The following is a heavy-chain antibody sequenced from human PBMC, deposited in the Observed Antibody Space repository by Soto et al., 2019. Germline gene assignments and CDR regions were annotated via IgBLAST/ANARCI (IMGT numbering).Heavy chain of an antibody. Sequence: PGGSLRLSCAASGFRCDDYDMHWVRQAPGNGLEWLSGISWSSGSIGYAASVKGRFTRSRDNDGNSLILQMNGLRSDDTALSYCARTTVTTGFYYGMDLWGRGTMVTVSS. J-gene: IGHJ6*02. D-gene: IGHD4-17*01. CDR2: ISWSSGSI. CDR3: ARTTVTTGFYYGMDL. V-gene: IGHV3-9*01. CDR1: GFRCDDYD.